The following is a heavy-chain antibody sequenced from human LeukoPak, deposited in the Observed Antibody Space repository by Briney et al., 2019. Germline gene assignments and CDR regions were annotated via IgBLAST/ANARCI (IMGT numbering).Heavy chain of an antibody. CDR3: AKLVAAGRGGRGYFDY. CDR1: GFTFSSYG. J-gene: IGHJ4*02. CDR2: ISYDGSNK. Sequence: GGSLRLSCAASGFTFSSYGMHWVRQAPGKGLEWVAVISYDGSNKYYADSVKGRFTISRDNSKNTLYLQMNSLTAEDTAVYYCAKLVAAGRGGRGYFDYWGQGTLVTVSS. D-gene: IGHD6-13*01. V-gene: IGHV3-30*18.